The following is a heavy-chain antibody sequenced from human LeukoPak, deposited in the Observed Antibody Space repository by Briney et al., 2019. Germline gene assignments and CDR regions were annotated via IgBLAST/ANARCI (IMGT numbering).Heavy chain of an antibody. V-gene: IGHV1-2*06. CDR2: INPNSGGT. D-gene: IGHD3-22*01. Sequence: ASVKVSCKASGYTLTDYYMHWVRQAPGQGLEWMGRINPNSGGTNYAQKFQGRVTMTRDTPISTVYMELSRLRFDDTAVYYCARVGYYESSGYYEYWGQGTLVTVSS. J-gene: IGHJ4*02. CDR1: GYTLTDYY. CDR3: ARVGYYESSGYYEY.